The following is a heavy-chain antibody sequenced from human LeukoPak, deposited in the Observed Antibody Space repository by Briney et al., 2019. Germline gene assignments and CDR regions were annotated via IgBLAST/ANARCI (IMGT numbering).Heavy chain of an antibody. CDR2: MNPHTGDA. D-gene: IGHD2-15*01. CDR1: GYSFTSYY. J-gene: IGHJ5*01. Sequence: ASVKVSCKASGYSFTSYYINWVRQATGQGLEWMGWMNPHTGDAGFPQPFQGRVTMTRSTSTDIAYMELSSLTSEDTAVYYCARVCSGGSCLDSWGQGTLVTVSS. CDR3: ARVCSGGSCLDS. V-gene: IGHV1-8*01.